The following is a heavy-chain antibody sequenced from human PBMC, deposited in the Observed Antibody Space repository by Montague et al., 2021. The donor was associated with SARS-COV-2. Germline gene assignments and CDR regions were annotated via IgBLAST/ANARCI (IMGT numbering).Heavy chain of an antibody. CDR1: GGSISSYY. CDR2: ISYSGST. V-gene: IGHV4-59*01. Sequence: SETLSLTCTVSGGSISSYYWSWIRQPPARGLQWIGYISYSGSTNYNPSLKSRVTISVDTSKNHFPLRLSSVTAADTAVYYCANFRGTLLLFVNLYYGMDVWGQGTTVTVSS. J-gene: IGHJ6*02. CDR3: ANFRGTLLLFVNLYYGMDV. D-gene: IGHD2-21*02.